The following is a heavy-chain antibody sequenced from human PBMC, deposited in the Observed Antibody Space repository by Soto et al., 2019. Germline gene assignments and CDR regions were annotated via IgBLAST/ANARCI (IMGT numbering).Heavy chain of an antibody. CDR2: INPNSGGT. CDR1: GYTFTGYY. V-gene: IGHV1-2*02. Sequence: GASVKVSCKASGYTFTGYYMHWVRQAPGQGLEWMGWINPNSGGTNYAQKFQGRVTMTRDTSISTAYVELSRLRSDDTAVYYCARDLQWLVPYFDYWGQGTLVTVSS. J-gene: IGHJ4*02. D-gene: IGHD6-19*01. CDR3: ARDLQWLVPYFDY.